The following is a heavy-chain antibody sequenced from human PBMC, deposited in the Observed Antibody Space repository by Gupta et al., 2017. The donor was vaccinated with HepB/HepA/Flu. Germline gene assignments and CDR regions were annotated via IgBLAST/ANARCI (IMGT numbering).Heavy chain of an antibody. Sequence: EVQLVESGGGLVQPGGSLRLSCAASGFTFRSYWMRWVRRAPGKGLEWVANIKQDGSEKYYVDSVKGRFTISRDNAKNSLYLQMNSLRAEDTAVYNCARGDNSSGSGNDYWGQGALVTVSS. CDR2: IKQDGSEK. D-gene: IGHD6-19*01. CDR1: GFTFRSYW. CDR3: ARGDNSSGSGNDY. V-gene: IGHV3-7*01. J-gene: IGHJ4*02.